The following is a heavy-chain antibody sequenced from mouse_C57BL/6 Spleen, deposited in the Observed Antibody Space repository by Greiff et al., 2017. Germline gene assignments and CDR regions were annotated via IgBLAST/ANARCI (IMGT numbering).Heavy chain of an antibody. Sequence: EVQLQQSGPELVKPGASVKISCKASGYTFTDYYMNWVKQSHGKSLEWIGDINPNNGGTSYNQKFKGKATLTVDKSSSTAYMELRSLTSEDSAVYYCASAKLYFDYWGQGTTLTVSS. CDR1: GYTFTDYY. D-gene: IGHD4-1*01. V-gene: IGHV1-26*01. J-gene: IGHJ2*01. CDR2: INPNNGGT. CDR3: ASAKLYFDY.